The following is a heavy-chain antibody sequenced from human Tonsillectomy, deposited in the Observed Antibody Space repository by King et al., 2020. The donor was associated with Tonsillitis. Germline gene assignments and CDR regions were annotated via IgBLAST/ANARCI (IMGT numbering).Heavy chain of an antibody. V-gene: IGHV3-23*04. J-gene: IGHJ4*02. Sequence: VQLVESGGGLVQPGGSLRLSCAASGFTFSNYAMSWVRQAPGKGLEWVSAISGSGGNTNYADSVKGRFTISRDNSKNTLYLQVNSLRAEDTAVYYCAKEYYDILTGYYARPFDYWGQGTLVTVTS. D-gene: IGHD3-9*01. CDR1: GFTFSNYA. CDR2: ISGSGGNT. CDR3: AKEYYDILTGYYARPFDY.